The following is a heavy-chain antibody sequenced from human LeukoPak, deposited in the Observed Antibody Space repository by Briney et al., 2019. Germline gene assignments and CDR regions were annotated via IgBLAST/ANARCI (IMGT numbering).Heavy chain of an antibody. CDR2: IYHSGST. J-gene: IGHJ6*02. Sequence: SGTLSLTCAVSGGSISSSNWWRWVRQPPGKGLEWIGEIYHSGSTNYNAYLKSRVTISVDKSKNQFSLKLRSVTGADTAVYYCARSGSYTPVPSYGMDVWGQGTTVTVSS. D-gene: IGHD1-26*01. CDR3: ARSGSYTPVPSYGMDV. V-gene: IGHV4-4*02. CDR1: GGSISSSNW.